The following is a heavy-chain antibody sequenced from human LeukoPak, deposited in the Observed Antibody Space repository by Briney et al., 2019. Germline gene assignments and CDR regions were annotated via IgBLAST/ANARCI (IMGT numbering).Heavy chain of an antibody. J-gene: IGHJ4*02. CDR1: GFTFDDYA. CDR3: ASLVYSYGEVY. CDR2: ISWNSGSI. Sequence: GGSLRLSCAASGFTFDDYAMHWVRQAPGKGLEWVSGISWNSGSIGYADSVKGRFTISRDNAKNSLYLQMNSLRAEDTAVYYCASLVYSYGEVYWGQGTLVTVSS. D-gene: IGHD5-18*01. V-gene: IGHV3-9*01.